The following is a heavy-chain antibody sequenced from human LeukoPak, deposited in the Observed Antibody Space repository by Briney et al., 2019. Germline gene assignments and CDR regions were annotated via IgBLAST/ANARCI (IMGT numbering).Heavy chain of an antibody. J-gene: IGHJ4*02. CDR2: INPNSGGT. CDR1: GYTFTGYY. Sequence: ASVKVSCKASGYTFTGYYMHWVRQAPGQGLEWMGWINPNSGGTNYAQKFQGRVTMTRDTSISTAYMELSRLRSDDTAVYYCARDRPIVVVPAAMGDYWGQGTLVTVSS. V-gene: IGHV1-2*02. CDR3: ARDRPIVVVPAAMGDY. D-gene: IGHD2-2*01.